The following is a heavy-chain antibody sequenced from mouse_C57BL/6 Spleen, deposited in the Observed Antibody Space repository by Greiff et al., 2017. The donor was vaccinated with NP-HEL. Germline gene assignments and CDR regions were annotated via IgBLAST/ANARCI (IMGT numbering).Heavy chain of an antibody. CDR1: GYTFTSYW. V-gene: IGHV1-69*01. Sequence: QVQLQQSGAELVMPGASVKLSCKASGYTFTSYWMHWVKQRPGQGLEWIGEIDPSDSYTNYNQKFKGKSTLTVDKSSSTAYMQLSSLTSEDSAVYYCARSGGYDEGYYAMDYWGQGTSVTVSS. J-gene: IGHJ4*01. CDR3: ARSGGYDEGYYAMDY. D-gene: IGHD2-2*01. CDR2: IDPSDSYT.